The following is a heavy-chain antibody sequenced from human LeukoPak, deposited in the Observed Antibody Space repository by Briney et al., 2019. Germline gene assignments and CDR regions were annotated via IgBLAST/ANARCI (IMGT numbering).Heavy chain of an antibody. D-gene: IGHD6-13*01. CDR3: ARAVIAAGNWFDP. CDR2: INPSGGST. CDR1: GYTFISYY. Sequence: ASVKVSCKASGYTFISYYMHWVRQAPGQGLEWMGIINPSGGSTSYAQKFQGRVTMTRDMSTSTVYMELSSLRSEDTAVYYCARAVIAAGNWFDPWGQGTLVTVSS. V-gene: IGHV1-46*01. J-gene: IGHJ5*02.